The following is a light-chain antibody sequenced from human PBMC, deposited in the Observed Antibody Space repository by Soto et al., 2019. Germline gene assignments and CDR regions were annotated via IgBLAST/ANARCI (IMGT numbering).Light chain of an antibody. Sequence: DVEMTQSPPSLSASIGDRVTITCQASQDISNDLNWYQQKAGKAPKLLIYDTSNLKRGIPSRFSGSGAGTDFTFTISSLQPEDVATYYCQQYDNLPFAFGQGTLMEIK. CDR3: QQYDNLPFA. J-gene: IGKJ5*01. CDR2: DTS. V-gene: IGKV1-33*01. CDR1: QDISND.